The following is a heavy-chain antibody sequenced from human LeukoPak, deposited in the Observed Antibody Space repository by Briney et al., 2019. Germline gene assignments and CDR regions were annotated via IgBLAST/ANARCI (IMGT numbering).Heavy chain of an antibody. J-gene: IGHJ3*02. Sequence: GASVKVSCKASGYTFTSYDINWVRQATGQGLEWMGWMNPNSGSTGYAQKFQGRVTMTRNTSISTAYMELSSLRSEDTAVYYCATVMDQTDAFDIWGQGTMVTVSS. CDR2: MNPNSGST. CDR3: ATVMDQTDAFDI. V-gene: IGHV1-8*01. CDR1: GYTFTSYD. D-gene: IGHD3/OR15-3a*01.